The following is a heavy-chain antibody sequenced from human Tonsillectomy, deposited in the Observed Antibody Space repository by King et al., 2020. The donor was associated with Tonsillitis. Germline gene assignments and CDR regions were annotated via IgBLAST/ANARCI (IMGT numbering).Heavy chain of an antibody. CDR1: GYTFTSYD. CDR3: ARSRRGSYDL. CDR2: RNPNSGNT. Sequence: VQLVESGAEVKKPGASVKVSCKASGYTFTSYDINWVRQATGQGLEWMGWRNPNSGNTGYAQKFQGRVIMTTNTPLSTVYMELSSLRSEDTAVYFCARSRRGSYDLWGQGTLVTVSS. V-gene: IGHV1-8*01. J-gene: IGHJ4*02. D-gene: IGHD1-26*01.